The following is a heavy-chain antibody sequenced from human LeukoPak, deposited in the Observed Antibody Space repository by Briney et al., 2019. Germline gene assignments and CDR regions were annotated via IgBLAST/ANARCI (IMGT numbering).Heavy chain of an antibody. D-gene: IGHD6-19*01. CDR3: ARAGIAVAGTGVFDY. CDR1: GGSISSGGYS. J-gene: IGHJ4*02. V-gene: IGHV4-61*08. CDR2: IYYSGST. Sequence: SQTLSLTCAVSGGSISSGGYSWSWIRQPPGKGLEWIGYIYYSGSTNYNPSLKGRVTISVDTSKNQFSLKLSSVTAADTAVYYCARAGIAVAGTGVFDYWGQGTLVTVSS.